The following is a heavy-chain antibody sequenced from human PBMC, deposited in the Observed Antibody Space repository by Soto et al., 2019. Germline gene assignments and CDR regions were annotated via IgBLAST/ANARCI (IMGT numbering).Heavy chain of an antibody. V-gene: IGHV3-21*01. CDR1: GFTFSSYS. CDR3: ARDGSRGYDMDV. CDR2: ISSSSSYI. Sequence: GGSLRLSCAASGFTFSSYSMNWVRQAPGKGLEWVSSISSSSSYIYYADSVKGRFTISRDNARNSLFLQMNSLRDEDTAVYYCARDGSRGYDMDVWGQGTTVTVSS. J-gene: IGHJ6*02. D-gene: IGHD1-1*01.